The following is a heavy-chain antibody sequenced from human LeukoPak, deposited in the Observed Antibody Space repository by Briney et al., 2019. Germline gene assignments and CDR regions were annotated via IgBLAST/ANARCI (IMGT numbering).Heavy chain of an antibody. D-gene: IGHD3-9*01. J-gene: IGHJ5*02. CDR3: ARDYDVLTAYPPTQLFDP. CDR1: GGSISSSSYY. V-gene: IGHV4-61*02. CDR2: IYTSGST. Sequence: PSETLSLTCTVSGGSISSSSYYWGWIRQPAGKGLEWIGRIYTSGSTNYNPSLKSRVTMSVDMSKNQFSLKLNSVTAADTAVYYCARDYDVLTAYPPTQLFDPWGQGTLVTVSS.